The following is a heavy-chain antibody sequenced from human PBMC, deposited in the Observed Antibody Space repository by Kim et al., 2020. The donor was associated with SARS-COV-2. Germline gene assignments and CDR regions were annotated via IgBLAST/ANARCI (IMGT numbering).Heavy chain of an antibody. V-gene: IGHV4-39*07. CDR1: GGSISNGGYY. Sequence: SETLSLTCTVSGGSISNGGYYWGRLRQSPGMGREWIGSIYYDGTTYYNPSFRSRVSMSADTSENQFSLMLTSVTAADAAMYYCARDRLYSETSQGGFDFWGQGTPVTVSS. D-gene: IGHD3-10*01. CDR2: IYYDGTT. J-gene: IGHJ4*02. CDR3: ARDRLYSETSQGGFDF.